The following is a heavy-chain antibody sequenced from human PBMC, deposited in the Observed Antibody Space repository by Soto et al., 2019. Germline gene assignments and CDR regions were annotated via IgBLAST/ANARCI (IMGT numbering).Heavy chain of an antibody. V-gene: IGHV1-69*02. CDR3: ARREPGDRGAFDI. CDR1: GGTFSSYT. CDR2: IIPILGIA. Sequence: ASVKVSCKASGGTFSSYTISWVRQAPGQGLEWMGRIIPILGIANYAQKFQGRVTITADKSTSTAYMELSSLRSEDTAVYYCARREPGDRGAFDIWGQGTMVTVSS. J-gene: IGHJ3*02. D-gene: IGHD7-27*01.